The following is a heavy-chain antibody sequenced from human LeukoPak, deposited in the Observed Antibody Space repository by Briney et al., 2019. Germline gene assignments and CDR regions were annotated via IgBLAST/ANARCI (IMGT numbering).Heavy chain of an antibody. D-gene: IGHD2/OR15-2a*01. CDR3: AKLRNTSPLYYFDY. V-gene: IGHV3-23*01. CDR1: GFTFSICA. CDR2: ISGSGAST. Sequence: QPGGSLRLSCAVSGFTFSICAMSWVRQAPGKGLEWVSNISGSGASTYYADSVKGRFIISRDTSKNTLYLQMNSLRAEDTAVYYCAKLRNTSPLYYFDYWGQGTLVTVSS. J-gene: IGHJ4*02.